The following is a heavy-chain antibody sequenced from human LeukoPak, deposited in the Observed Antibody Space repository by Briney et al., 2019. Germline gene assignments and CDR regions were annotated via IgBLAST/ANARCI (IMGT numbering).Heavy chain of an antibody. CDR1: GGSISSYY. CDR3: ARASYGSAYYYYMDV. V-gene: IGHV4-59*01. CDR2: IYYSGST. D-gene: IGHD5-18*01. J-gene: IGHJ6*03. Sequence: SETLSLTCTVSGGSISSYYWSWIRQPPGKGLEWIGYIYYSGSTNYNPSLKSRVTISVDTSKNQFSLKLSSVTAAGTAVYYCARASYGSAYYYYMDVWGKGTTVTISS.